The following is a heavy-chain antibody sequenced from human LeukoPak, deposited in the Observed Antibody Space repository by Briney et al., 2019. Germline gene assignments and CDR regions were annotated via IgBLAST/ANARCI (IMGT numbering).Heavy chain of an antibody. CDR1: GCTSSSYD. D-gene: IGHD3-22*01. CDR2: ISYDGSNK. J-gene: IGHJ4*02. CDR3: ARDGRGDYYDSSGRLDY. Sequence: GRSKRRSCAASGCTSSSYDMHWVRQAPGKWLERAAVISYDGSNKYYADSVKGRFTISRDNSKNTLYLQMNSLRAEDTAVYYCARDGRGDYYDSSGRLDYWGQGTLVTVSS. V-gene: IGHV3-30-3*01.